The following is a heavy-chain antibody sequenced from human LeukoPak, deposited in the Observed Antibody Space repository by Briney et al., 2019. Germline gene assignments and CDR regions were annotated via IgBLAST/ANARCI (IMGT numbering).Heavy chain of an antibody. Sequence: SVKVSCKASGGTFSSYAISWVRQAPGQGLEWMGGIIPIFGTANYAQKFQGRVSMTADRSTNTAYMELRSLRSDDTAVYFCARAPNSLGSAWYGYYYYYMDVWGKGTTVTVSS. CDR2: IIPIFGTA. CDR1: GGTFSSYA. V-gene: IGHV1-69*06. J-gene: IGHJ6*03. CDR3: ARAPNSLGSAWYGYYYYYMDV. D-gene: IGHD6-19*01.